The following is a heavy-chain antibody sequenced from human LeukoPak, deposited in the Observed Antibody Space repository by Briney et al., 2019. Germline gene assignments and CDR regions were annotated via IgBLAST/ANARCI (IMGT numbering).Heavy chain of an antibody. CDR3: ARGPPYYYDSSGYNWFDP. J-gene: IGHJ5*02. CDR2: IYYSGST. Sequence: SETLSLTCTVSGGSISSYYWSWIRQPPGKGLEWIGYIYYSGSTNYNPSLKSRVTISVDTSKNQFSLKLSSVTAGDTAVYYCARGPPYYYDSSGYNWFDPWGQGTLVTVSS. V-gene: IGHV4-59*08. CDR1: GGSISSYY. D-gene: IGHD3-22*01.